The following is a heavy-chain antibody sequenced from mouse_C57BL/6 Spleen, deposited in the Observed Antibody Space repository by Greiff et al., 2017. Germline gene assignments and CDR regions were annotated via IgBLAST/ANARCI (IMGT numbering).Heavy chain of an antibody. J-gene: IGHJ4*01. Sequence: VQLQQSGPGLVQPSQSLSITCTVSGFSLTSYGVHWVRQSPGKGLEWLGVIWRGGSTDYNAAFMSRLSITKDNSKSQVFFKMNSLQADDTAIYYCAKNAYYGSSRYAMDYWGQGTSVTVSS. CDR2: IWRGGST. V-gene: IGHV2-5*01. D-gene: IGHD1-1*01. CDR1: GFSLTSYG. CDR3: AKNAYYGSSRYAMDY.